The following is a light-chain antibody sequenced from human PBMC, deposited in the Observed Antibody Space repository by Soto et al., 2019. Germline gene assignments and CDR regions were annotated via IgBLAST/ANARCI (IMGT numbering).Light chain of an antibody. V-gene: IGLV6-57*04. CDR2: QDN. CDR3: HSYDSSAHWV. CDR1: GGSIANNY. Sequence: NFMLTQPHSVSDSPGKTVTISCTRSGGSIANNYVQWYQKRPGSAPTPVIFQDNERPSGVPDRFSGSIDSSSNSASLTISGLRTEDEADYYCHSYDSSAHWVFGGGTKLTVL. J-gene: IGLJ3*02.